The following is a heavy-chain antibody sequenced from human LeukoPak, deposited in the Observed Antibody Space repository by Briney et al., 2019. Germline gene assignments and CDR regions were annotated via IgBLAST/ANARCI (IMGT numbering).Heavy chain of an antibody. CDR2: IWYDGSNK. CDR3: AKHYYDSSGYPGFAQKYYFDY. V-gene: IGHV3-33*06. J-gene: IGHJ4*02. CDR1: GFTFSSYG. Sequence: PGGSLRLSCAASGFTFSSYGMHWVRQAPGEGLEWVAVIWYDGSNKYYADSVKGRFTISRDNSKNTLYLQMNSLRAEDTAVYYCAKHYYDSSGYPGFAQKYYFDYWGQGTLVTVSS. D-gene: IGHD3-22*01.